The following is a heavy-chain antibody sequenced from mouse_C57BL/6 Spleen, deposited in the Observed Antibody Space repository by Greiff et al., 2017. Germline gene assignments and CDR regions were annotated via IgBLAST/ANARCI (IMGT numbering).Heavy chain of an antibody. CDR2: IDPSDSYT. J-gene: IGHJ1*03. Sequence: VQLQQPGAELVMPGASVKLSCKASGYTFTSYWMHWVKQRPGQGLEWIGEIDPSDSYTNYNQKFKGKSTLTVEKSSSTAYMQLSSLTSEDSAVYYCARNYGSSHWYFDVWGTGTTVTVSS. V-gene: IGHV1-69*01. CDR3: ARNYGSSHWYFDV. CDR1: GYTFTSYW. D-gene: IGHD1-1*01.